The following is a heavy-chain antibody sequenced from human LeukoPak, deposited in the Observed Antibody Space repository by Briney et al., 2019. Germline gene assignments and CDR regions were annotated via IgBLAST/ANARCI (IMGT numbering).Heavy chain of an antibody. Sequence: GGSLRLSCAASGFTFSSYAMSWVRQAPGKGLEWVSAISGSGGSTYYADSVKGRFTISRDNSKNTLYLQMNSLRAEDTAVYYCATIGVVVVAATPVWFDPWGQGTLVTVSS. CDR1: GFTFSSYA. J-gene: IGHJ5*02. V-gene: IGHV3-23*01. CDR3: ATIGVVVVAATPVWFDP. CDR2: ISGSGGST. D-gene: IGHD2-15*01.